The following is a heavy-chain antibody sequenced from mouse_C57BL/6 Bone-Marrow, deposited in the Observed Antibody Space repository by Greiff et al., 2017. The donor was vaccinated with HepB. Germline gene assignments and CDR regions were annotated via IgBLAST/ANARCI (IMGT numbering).Heavy chain of an antibody. CDR3: ARLITTVVDYYYAMDY. D-gene: IGHD1-1*01. Sequence: QVQLQQPGAELVKPGASVKLSCKASGYTFTSYWMHWVKQRPGRGLEWIGRIDPNSGGTKYNEKFKSKATLTVDKPSSTAYMQLSSLTSEDSAVYYCARLITTVVDYYYAMDYWGQGTSVTVSS. V-gene: IGHV1-72*01. J-gene: IGHJ4*01. CDR1: GYTFTSYW. CDR2: IDPNSGGT.